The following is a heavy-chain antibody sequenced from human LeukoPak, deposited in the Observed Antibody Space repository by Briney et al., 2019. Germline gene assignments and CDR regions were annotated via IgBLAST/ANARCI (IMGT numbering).Heavy chain of an antibody. Sequence: SHTRCLTCTVSGSYISSSNYYWAWVGEPPKKGLDWIGSIYYRGNAFYNPSLKSRVTILVDSSKHKFSVTLSSVTAAGTAVYYCARHVYGEGMVVWGKGTTVTVSS. V-gene: IGHV4-39*01. CDR2: IYYRGNA. J-gene: IGHJ6*04. D-gene: IGHD4-17*01. CDR3: ARHVYGEGMVV. CDR1: GSYISSSNYY.